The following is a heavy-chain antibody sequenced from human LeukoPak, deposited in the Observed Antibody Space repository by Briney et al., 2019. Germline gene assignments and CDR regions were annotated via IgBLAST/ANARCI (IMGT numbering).Heavy chain of an antibody. V-gene: IGHV4-39*01. J-gene: IGHJ5*02. CDR3: ARIPPQLWFDP. CDR1: GGSISSSSYY. D-gene: IGHD1-1*01. CDR2: IYYSGST. Sequence: PSETLSLTCTVSGGSISSSSYYWGWIRQPPGKGLEGIGSIYYSGSTYYNPPLKSRVTISVDTSKNQFSLKLSSVTAADTAVYYCARIPPQLWFDPWGQGTLVTVSS.